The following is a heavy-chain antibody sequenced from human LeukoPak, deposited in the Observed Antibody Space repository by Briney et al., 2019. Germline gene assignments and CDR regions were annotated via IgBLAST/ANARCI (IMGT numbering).Heavy chain of an antibody. CDR1: GGSISTSNYY. CDR3: ARSPGWPNNAFDI. J-gene: IGHJ3*02. CDR2: IFYSGST. Sequence: SETLSLTCTVSGGSISTSNYYWGWIRQPPGKGLEWIGNIFYSGSTNYNPSLKSRVTISVDTSKNQFSLKLSSVTAADTAVYYCARSPGWPNNAFDIWGQGTMVTVSS. D-gene: IGHD2-15*01. V-gene: IGHV4-61*05.